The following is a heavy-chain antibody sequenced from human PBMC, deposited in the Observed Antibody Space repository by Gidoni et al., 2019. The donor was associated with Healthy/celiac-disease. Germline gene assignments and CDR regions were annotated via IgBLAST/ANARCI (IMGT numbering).Heavy chain of an antibody. Sequence: EVQLVESGGGLVQPGGSLRLSCAAAGFTVSSNYMSWFRQAPGKGLEWVSVIYSGGSTYYADSVKGRFTISRDNSKNTLYLQMNSLRAEDTAVYYCAREPYGSGYYFDYWGQGTLVTVSS. V-gene: IGHV3-66*01. J-gene: IGHJ4*02. CDR2: IYSGGST. D-gene: IGHD3-10*01. CDR1: GFTVSSNY. CDR3: AREPYGSGYYFDY.